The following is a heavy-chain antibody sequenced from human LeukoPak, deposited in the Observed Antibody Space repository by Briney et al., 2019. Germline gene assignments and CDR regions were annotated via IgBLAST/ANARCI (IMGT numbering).Heavy chain of an antibody. V-gene: IGHV3-33*01. CDR2: IWYDGSNK. CDR3: ARDSGDFWSGSQD. J-gene: IGHJ4*02. D-gene: IGHD3-3*01. Sequence: GGSLRLSCAASGFTFSNYGMHWVRQAPGKGLEWVAVIWYDGSNKYYADSVKGRFTISRDNSKNTLYLQMNSLRAEDTAVYYCARDSGDFWSGSQDWGQGTLVTVSS. CDR1: GFTFSNYG.